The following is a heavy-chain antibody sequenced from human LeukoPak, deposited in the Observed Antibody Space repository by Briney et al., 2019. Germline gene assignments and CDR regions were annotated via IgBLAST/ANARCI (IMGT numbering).Heavy chain of an antibody. CDR1: GGSISSGSYY. CDR3: ARDRPRYSYGLGEDAFDI. V-gene: IGHV4-61*02. D-gene: IGHD5-18*01. J-gene: IGHJ3*02. CDR2: IYTSGST. Sequence: SQTLSLTCTVAGGSISSGSYYWSWIRQPAGKGLEWIGRIYTSGSTNYNPSLKSRVTRSVDTSKNQFSLKLGSVTAADTAVYYCARDRPRYSYGLGEDAFDIWGQGTMVTVSS.